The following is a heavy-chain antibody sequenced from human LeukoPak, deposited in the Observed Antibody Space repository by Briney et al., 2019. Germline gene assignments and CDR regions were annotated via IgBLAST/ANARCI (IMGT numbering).Heavy chain of an antibody. CDR3: ARVRLWFGESNFDY. CDR2: IIPIFGTA. D-gene: IGHD3-10*01. Sequence: ASVKVSCKAFGGTFSSYAISWVRQAPGQGLERMGGIIPIFGTANYAQKFQGRVTMTRDTSISTAYMELSRLRSDDTAVYYCARVRLWFGESNFDYWGQGTLVTVSS. J-gene: IGHJ4*02. V-gene: IGHV1-69*05. CDR1: GGTFSSYA.